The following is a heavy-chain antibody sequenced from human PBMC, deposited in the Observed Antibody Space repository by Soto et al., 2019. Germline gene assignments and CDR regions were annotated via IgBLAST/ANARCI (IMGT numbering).Heavy chain of an antibody. V-gene: IGHV1-8*01. CDR1: GYTFTSYD. CDR2: MNPNSGNT. J-gene: IGHJ6*03. Sequence: ASVKVSCKASGYTFTSYDINWVRQATGQGLEWMGWMNPNSGNTGYAQKFQGRVTMTRNTSISTAYMELSSLRSEDTAVYYCARVPYYDFWSGYSYYYYYMDVWGKGTTVTVSS. CDR3: ARVPYYDFWSGYSYYYYYMDV. D-gene: IGHD3-3*01.